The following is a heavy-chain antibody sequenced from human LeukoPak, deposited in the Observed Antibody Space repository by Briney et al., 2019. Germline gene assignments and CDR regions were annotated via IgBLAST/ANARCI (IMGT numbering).Heavy chain of an antibody. D-gene: IGHD3-10*01. V-gene: IGHV1-2*02. Sequence: ASGKVSCKASGYTFTVNHVHWVRQAPGQGLEWMGWNDTNSGGTKYAQKFQDRVAMTSDTSISTAYMELSGLRSEDTAVYYCAADLYYGSGHHYYSMDVWGKGTTVTVSS. CDR1: GYTFTVNH. CDR2: NDTNSGGT. CDR3: AADLYYGSGHHYYSMDV. J-gene: IGHJ6*03.